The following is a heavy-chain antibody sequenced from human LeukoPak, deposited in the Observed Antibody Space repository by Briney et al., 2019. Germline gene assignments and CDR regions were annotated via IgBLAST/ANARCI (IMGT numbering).Heavy chain of an antibody. CDR3: GRVHRHDYGDYEKFYYFDY. D-gene: IGHD4-17*01. CDR1: GGSISSGDYY. CDR2: IYYSGST. V-gene: IGHV4-30-4*01. Sequence: SETLSLTCTVSGGSISSGDYYWSWIRQPPGKGLEWIGYIYYSGSTYYNPSLKSRVTISVDTSKNQFSLKLSSVTAADQGVDYCGRVHRHDYGDYEKFYYFDYWGQGTLVTVSS. J-gene: IGHJ4*02.